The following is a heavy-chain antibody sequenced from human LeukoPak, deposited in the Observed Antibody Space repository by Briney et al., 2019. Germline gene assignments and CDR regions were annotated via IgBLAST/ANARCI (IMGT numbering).Heavy chain of an antibody. V-gene: IGHV3-30*04. Sequence: GGSLRLSCAASGFTFSNYAMHWVRQAPGKGLEWVAVISYDGSNKYYADSVKGRFTISRDNSKNTLYLQMNSLRAEDTAVYYRAKDSGYDSSGYSHFDYWGQGTLVTVSS. D-gene: IGHD3-22*01. CDR3: AKDSGYDSSGYSHFDY. CDR2: ISYDGSNK. J-gene: IGHJ4*02. CDR1: GFTFSNYA.